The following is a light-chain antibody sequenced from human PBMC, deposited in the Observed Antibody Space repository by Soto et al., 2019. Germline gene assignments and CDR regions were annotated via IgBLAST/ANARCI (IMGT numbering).Light chain of an antibody. Sequence: DIQMTQSPSSLSASVGDRVTITCRASQSIGRYLNWYHQKPGKAPKLLIYAASTLQSGVPSRFSGSGSGTDFTLTISSLQAEDFATYYCQQSYSTPPTFGQGTKVEIK. J-gene: IGKJ2*01. CDR3: QQSYSTPPT. V-gene: IGKV1-39*01. CDR2: AAS. CDR1: QSIGRY.